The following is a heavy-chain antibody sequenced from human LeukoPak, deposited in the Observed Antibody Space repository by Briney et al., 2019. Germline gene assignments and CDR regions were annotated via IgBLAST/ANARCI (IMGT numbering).Heavy chain of an antibody. V-gene: IGHV3-48*03. J-gene: IGHJ6*04. CDR2: ISSSGSTI. D-gene: IGHD3-10*02. CDR3: AELGITMIGGV. Sequence: GGSLRLSCAASGFTFSSYELSWVRQAPGKGLEWVSYISSSGSTIYYADSVKGRFTISRDNAKNSLYLQMNSLRAEDTAVYYCAELGITMIGGVWGKGTTVTISS. CDR1: GFTFSSYE.